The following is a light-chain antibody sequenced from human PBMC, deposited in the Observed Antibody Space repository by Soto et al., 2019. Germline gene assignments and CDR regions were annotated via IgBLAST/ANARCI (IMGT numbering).Light chain of an antibody. CDR2: SDN. V-gene: IGLV1-44*01. CDR1: SFNIGSNT. CDR3: AAWDDSLNSLV. J-gene: IGLJ1*01. Sequence: QPVLTQPPSASGTPGQRVTISCSGSSFNIGSNTVNWYQQLPGTAPKVFIHSDNQRPSGVPDRFSGSKSGTSASLAISGLQSEDEADYYCAAWDDSLNSLVIGTGTKLTVL.